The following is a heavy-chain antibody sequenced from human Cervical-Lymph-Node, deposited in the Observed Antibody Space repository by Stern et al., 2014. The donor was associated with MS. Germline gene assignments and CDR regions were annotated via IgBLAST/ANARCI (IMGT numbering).Heavy chain of an antibody. J-gene: IGHJ5*02. V-gene: IGHV1-69*01. CDR2: IFPVCGTP. Sequence: QVQLVESGAEVKKPGSSVKVSCKASGGTFSKYPSSWVRQAPGQGLEWMGVIFPVCGTPTYAQEFRGRVAITADVSTSTVYMELSSLRSDDTAVYYCALSSDASDRWYSLGYDLWGQGTLVTVSS. CDR3: ALSSDASDRWYSLGYDL. CDR1: GGTFSKYP. D-gene: IGHD6-13*01.